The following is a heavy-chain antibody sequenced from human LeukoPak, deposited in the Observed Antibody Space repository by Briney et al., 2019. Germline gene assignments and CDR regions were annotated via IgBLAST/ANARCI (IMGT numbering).Heavy chain of an antibody. V-gene: IGHV3-13*04. D-gene: IGHD2-15*01. CDR1: GFTFSNYD. J-gene: IGHJ4*02. Sequence: GGSLRLSCAASGFTFSNYDMHWVRQATGKGLEWVSAIGTAGDTYYQGSVRGRFTMSRENAKNSLYLLMNSLTAGDTAVYYCARGADTHFDYWGQGILVTVSS. CDR2: IGTAGDT. CDR3: ARGADTHFDY.